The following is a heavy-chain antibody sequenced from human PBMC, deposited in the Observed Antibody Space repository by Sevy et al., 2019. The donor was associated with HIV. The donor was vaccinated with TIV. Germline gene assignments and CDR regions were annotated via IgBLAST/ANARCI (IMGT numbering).Heavy chain of an antibody. CDR2: FYFSGGI. V-gene: IGHV4-30-2*01. CDR3: ARAEAVGLLKNGFEL. J-gene: IGHJ3*01. Sequence: SETLSLTCEVSGDSMNSATYSWSWIRQPPGGGLEWIGHFYFSGGIYYNPSLQSRVTISVDRSMNDFSLKLTPVTSADTADYYCARAEAVGLLKNGFELWGQGTTVTVSS. CDR1: GDSMNSATYS. D-gene: IGHD2-21*01.